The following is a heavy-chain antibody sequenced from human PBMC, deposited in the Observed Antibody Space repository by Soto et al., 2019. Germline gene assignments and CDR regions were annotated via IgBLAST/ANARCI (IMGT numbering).Heavy chain of an antibody. CDR3: AADDSSSSSEFYYYYYGMDV. J-gene: IGHJ6*02. V-gene: IGHV1-58*01. Sequence: WASVKVSCKASGFTFTSSAVQWVRQARGQRLEWIGWIVVGSGNTNYAQKFQERVTITRDMSTSTAYMELSSLRSEDTAVYYCAADDSSSSSEFYYYYYGMDVWGQGTTVTVSS. CDR1: GFTFTSSA. CDR2: IVVGSGNT. D-gene: IGHD6-6*01.